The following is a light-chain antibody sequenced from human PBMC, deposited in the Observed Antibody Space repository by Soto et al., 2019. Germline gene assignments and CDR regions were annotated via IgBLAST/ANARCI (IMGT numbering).Light chain of an antibody. CDR3: AAWADSLNGVV. V-gene: IGLV1-44*01. CDR1: SSNIGSNT. CDR2: NNN. J-gene: IGLJ2*01. Sequence: QSVLTQPPSASGTPGLRVTISCSGSSSNIGSNTGNWYQQLPGTAPKLLIYNNNQLPSGVPARFSGSNSGTSASLAISGLQSDDEADYYCAAWADSLNGVVFGGGTKLTVL.